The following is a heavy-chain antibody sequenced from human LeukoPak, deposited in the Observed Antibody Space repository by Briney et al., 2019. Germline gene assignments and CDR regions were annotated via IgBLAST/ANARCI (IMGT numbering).Heavy chain of an antibody. J-gene: IGHJ4*02. CDR1: GGSISSSSYY. D-gene: IGHD3-22*01. V-gene: IGHV4-39*01. Sequence: SETLSLTCTVSGGSISSSSYYWGWIRQPPGKGLEWIGSIYYSGSTYYNPSLKSRVTISVDTSKNQFSLKLSSVTAADTAVNYCARHSPNDDSSGYYLTQLDYWGQGTLVTVSS. CDR2: IYYSGST. CDR3: ARHSPNDDSSGYYLTQLDY.